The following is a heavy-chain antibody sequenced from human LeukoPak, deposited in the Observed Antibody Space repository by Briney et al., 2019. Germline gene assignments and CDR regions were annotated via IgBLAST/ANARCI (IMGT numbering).Heavy chain of an antibody. CDR2: IYYDGSD. J-gene: IGHJ4*02. V-gene: IGHV4-39*01. Sequence: SETLSLTCTVSGVSIGSSGHYWGWIRQPPGKGLEWIASIYYDGSDFYNPSLRSRVTVSVDTSKNQFSLKVTSVTAADTAVYYCARQSFYDFWTFDSWGQGTLVTVSS. CDR1: GVSIGSSGHY. CDR3: ARQSFYDFWTFDS. D-gene: IGHD3-3*01.